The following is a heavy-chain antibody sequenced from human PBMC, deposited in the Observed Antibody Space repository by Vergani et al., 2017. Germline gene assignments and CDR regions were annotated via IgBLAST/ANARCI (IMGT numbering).Heavy chain of an antibody. Sequence: EVQLLESGGDLVQPGGSLRLSCAASGFTFIMHAMSWVRQAPGKGLEWVSAISGSGGSTYYADSVKGRFTISRDNSKNTLYLQMNSLRAEDTAVYYCAKDNLAARLGYWGQGTLVTVSS. J-gene: IGHJ4*02. CDR3: AKDNLAARLGY. V-gene: IGHV3-23*01. CDR1: GFTFIMHA. CDR2: ISGSGGST. D-gene: IGHD6-6*01.